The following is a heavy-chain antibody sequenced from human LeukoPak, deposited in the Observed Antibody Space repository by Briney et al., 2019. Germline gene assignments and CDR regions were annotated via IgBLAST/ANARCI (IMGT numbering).Heavy chain of an antibody. CDR2: ISGSGGST. CDR3: ARDTDWISYWYFDL. CDR1: GFTFSSYA. V-gene: IGHV3-23*01. Sequence: QPGGSLRLSCAASGFTFSSYAMSWVRQAPGKGLEWVSAISGSGGSTYYADSVKGRFTISRDNAKNSLYLQMNSLRAEDTVVYYCARDTDWISYWYFDLWGRGTLVTVSS. D-gene: IGHD2-2*03. J-gene: IGHJ2*01.